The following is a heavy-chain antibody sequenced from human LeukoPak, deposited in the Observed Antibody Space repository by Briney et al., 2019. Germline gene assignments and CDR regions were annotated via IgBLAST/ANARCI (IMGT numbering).Heavy chain of an antibody. CDR3: AREYSGYAIDRNDYYYYYYMDV. V-gene: IGHV1-2*02. J-gene: IGHJ6*03. D-gene: IGHD5-12*01. CDR1: GYTFTGYY. Sequence: ASVTVSCKASGYTFTGYYMHWVRQAPGQGLEWMGWINPNSGGTNYAQKFQGRVTMTRDTSISTAYMELSSLRSEDTAVYYCAREYSGYAIDRNDYYYYYYMDVWGKGTTVTVSS. CDR2: INPNSGGT.